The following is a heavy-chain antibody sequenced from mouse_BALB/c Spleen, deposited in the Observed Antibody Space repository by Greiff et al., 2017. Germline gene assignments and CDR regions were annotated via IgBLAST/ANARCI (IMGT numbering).Heavy chain of an antibody. CDR3: AREGYASLYYFDY. Sequence: EVQGVESGGGLVQPGGSRKLSCAASGFTFSSFGMHWVRQAPEKGLEWVAYISSGSSTIYYADTVKGRFTISRDNPKNTLFLQMTSLRSEDTAMYYCAREGYASLYYFDYWGQGTTLTVSS. D-gene: IGHD2-10*02. CDR2: ISSGSSTI. V-gene: IGHV5-17*02. J-gene: IGHJ2*01. CDR1: GFTFSSFG.